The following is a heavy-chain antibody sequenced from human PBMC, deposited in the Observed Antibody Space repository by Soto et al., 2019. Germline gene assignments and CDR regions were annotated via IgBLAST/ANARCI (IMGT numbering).Heavy chain of an antibody. J-gene: IGHJ5*02. D-gene: IGHD6-13*01. V-gene: IGHV3-30*18. Sequence: QVQLVESGGGVVQPGRSLRLSCAASGFDFNTYGLHWVRQAPGKGLEWVAAISFDGGNQYYADSVKGRFTISRDKSNSTLDMQMNSLGAEDTGTYFCAKDSSVTAAGSGGWFDPWGPGTLVIVSS. CDR1: GFDFNTYG. CDR3: AKDSSVTAAGSGGWFDP. CDR2: ISFDGGNQ.